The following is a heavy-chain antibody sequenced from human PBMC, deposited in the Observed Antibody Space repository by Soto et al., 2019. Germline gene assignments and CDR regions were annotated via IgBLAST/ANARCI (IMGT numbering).Heavy chain of an antibody. V-gene: IGHV5-51*03. D-gene: IGHD1-1*01. CDR2: IYPGDSDT. J-gene: IGHJ5*02. Sequence: EVQLVQSGAEVKKPGESLKISCKGSGSSFNNYWIGWVRQMPGKGLEWMGIIYPGDSDTKYSPSFQGQVTISVDKSISTAYLQWSSLKASDTAIYFCARNRQHGKTDLLDWFDPWGRGTLVTVSS. CDR1: GSSFNNYW. CDR3: ARNRQHGKTDLLDWFDP.